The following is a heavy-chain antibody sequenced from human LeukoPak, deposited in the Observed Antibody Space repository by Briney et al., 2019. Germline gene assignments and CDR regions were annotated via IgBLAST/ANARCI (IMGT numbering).Heavy chain of an antibody. J-gene: IGHJ3*02. D-gene: IGHD6-19*01. CDR2: VSSSSSYI. CDR3: AREGIAVAGTGASGAFDI. CDR1: GFTFSSYS. V-gene: IGHV3-21*01. Sequence: GGSLRLSCAASGFTFSSYSMNWVRQAPGKGLEWVSSVSSSSSYIYYADSVKGRFTISRDNAKNSLYLQMNSLRAEDTAVYYCAREGIAVAGTGASGAFDIWGQGTMVTVSS.